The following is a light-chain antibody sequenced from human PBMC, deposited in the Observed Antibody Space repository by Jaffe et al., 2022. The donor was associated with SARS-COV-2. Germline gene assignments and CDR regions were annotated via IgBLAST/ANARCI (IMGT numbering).Light chain of an antibody. V-gene: IGKV3-15*01. J-gene: IGKJ1*01. CDR2: SAS. Sequence: EIVMTQSPATLSVSPGERATLSCRASQSITNNLAWYQQKPGQAPRLLIYSASARAAGVPARFSGSGSGTEFTLTISSLQSEDFAVYYCQQFNNWPQTFGQGTKVEIK. CDR1: QSITNN. CDR3: QQFNNWPQT.